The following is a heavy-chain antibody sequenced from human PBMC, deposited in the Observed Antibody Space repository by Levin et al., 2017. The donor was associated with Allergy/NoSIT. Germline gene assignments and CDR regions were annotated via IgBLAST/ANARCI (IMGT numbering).Heavy chain of an antibody. Sequence: GGSLRLSCKGSGYSFTSYWIGWVRQMPGKGLEWMGIIYPDDSDTRYSPSFQGQVTLSADKSISTAYLQWSSLKASDTAMYYCARRSTMVRTPLRAFDIWGQGTMVTVSS. CDR1: GYSFTSYW. CDR3: ARRSTMVRTPLRAFDI. D-gene: IGHD3-10*01. V-gene: IGHV5-51*01. CDR2: IYPDDSDT. J-gene: IGHJ3*02.